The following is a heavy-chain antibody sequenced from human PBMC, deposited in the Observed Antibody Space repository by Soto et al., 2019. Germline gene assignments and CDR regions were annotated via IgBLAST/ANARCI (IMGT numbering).Heavy chain of an antibody. CDR2: IKQDGSEK. J-gene: IGHJ4*02. D-gene: IGHD2-15*01. Sequence: GGSLRLSCAASGFTFSTYWMSWVRQAPGKGLEWVANIKQDGSEKDYVDSVKGRFTISRDNAKNSLCLQMNSLRVEDTALYYCARDGYCSGGSCYWWAYWGQGTQVTVSS. V-gene: IGHV3-7*01. CDR1: GFTFSTYW. CDR3: ARDGYCSGGSCYWWAY.